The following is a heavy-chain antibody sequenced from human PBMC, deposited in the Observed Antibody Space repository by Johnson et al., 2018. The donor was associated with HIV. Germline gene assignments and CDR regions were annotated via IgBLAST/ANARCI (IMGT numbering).Heavy chain of an antibody. J-gene: IGHJ3*02. CDR2: INWNGGSAGST. CDR1: GFTFDDYG. CDR3: ARSVDLHHFDTSGMGDAFDI. Sequence: VQLVESGGGVVRPGGSLRLSCAASGFTFDDYGMSWVRQAPGKGLEWVSGINWNGGSAGSTDYADSVKGRFTISRDNDKNTLHLQMNSLRGEDTAVYYCARSVDLHHFDTSGMGDAFDIWGQGTMVTVSS. V-gene: IGHV3-20*04. D-gene: IGHD3-22*01.